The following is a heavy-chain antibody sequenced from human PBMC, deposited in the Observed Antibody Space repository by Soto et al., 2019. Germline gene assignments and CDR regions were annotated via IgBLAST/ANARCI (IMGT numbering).Heavy chain of an antibody. D-gene: IGHD3-16*02. J-gene: IGHJ5*02. Sequence: SETLSLTCTVSGGSISSYYWSWIRQPPGKGLEWIGYIYYSGSTNYNPSLKSRVTISVDTSKNQFSLKLSSVTAADTAVYYCARRPYDFIWGSYPTEGWFDPWGQGTLVTVSS. CDR3: ARRPYDFIWGSYPTEGWFDP. CDR2: IYYSGST. V-gene: IGHV4-59*08. CDR1: GGSISSYY.